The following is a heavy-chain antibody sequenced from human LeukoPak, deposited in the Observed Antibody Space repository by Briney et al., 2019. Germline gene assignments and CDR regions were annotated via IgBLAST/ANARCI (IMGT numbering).Heavy chain of an antibody. J-gene: IGHJ4*02. D-gene: IGHD5-24*01. V-gene: IGHV3-33*01. CDR3: ARDSIRDGYNSDYFDY. Sequence: GGSLRLSCAASGFTFSTYGMHWVRQAPGKGLEWVAVISYDGSDKYYADSVKGRFTISRDNSKNTLYLQMNSLRAEDTAVYYCARDSIRDGYNSDYFDYWGQGTLVTASS. CDR1: GFTFSTYG. CDR2: ISYDGSDK.